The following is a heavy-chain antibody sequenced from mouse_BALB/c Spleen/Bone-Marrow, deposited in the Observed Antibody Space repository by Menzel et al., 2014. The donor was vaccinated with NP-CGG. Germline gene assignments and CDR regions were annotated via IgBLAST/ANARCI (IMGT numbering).Heavy chain of an antibody. CDR3: AREGDYYGSSFDY. Sequence: EVKLVESGPGLVKPSQSLSLTCTVTGYSITSDYAWNWIRQFPGNKLEWMGYISYTGSTSYNPSLKIRISITRDTSKNQFFLQLNSVTTEDTATYYCAREGDYYGSSFDYWGQGTTLTVSS. CDR1: GYSITSDYA. CDR2: ISYTGST. D-gene: IGHD1-1*01. J-gene: IGHJ2*01. V-gene: IGHV3-2*02.